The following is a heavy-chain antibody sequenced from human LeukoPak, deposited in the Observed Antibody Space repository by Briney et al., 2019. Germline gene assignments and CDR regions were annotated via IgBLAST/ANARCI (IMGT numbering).Heavy chain of an antibody. CDR2: IRFDGSDK. J-gene: IGHJ4*02. D-gene: IGHD3-10*01. V-gene: IGHV3-30*02. Sequence: GGSLRLSCAASGFTFSSSGMHWVRQAPGKGLEWVVFIRFDGSDKFYADSVKGRFTISRDNSKNTLYLQMNSLRAEDTAVYYCAKVKELLWFGGYDYWGQGTLVTVSS. CDR3: AKVKELLWFGGYDY. CDR1: GFTFSSSG.